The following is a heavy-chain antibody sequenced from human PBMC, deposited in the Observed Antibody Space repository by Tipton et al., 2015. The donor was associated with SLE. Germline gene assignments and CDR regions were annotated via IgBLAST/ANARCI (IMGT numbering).Heavy chain of an antibody. CDR3: AREGYSYGSHYYYYMDV. CDR1: GGSFSDYY. D-gene: IGHD5-18*01. CDR2: IYYSGST. J-gene: IGHJ6*03. Sequence: TLSLTCAVYGGSFSDYYWSWIRQPPGKGLEWIGYIYYSGSTYYNPSLKSRVTISVDTSKNQFSLKLSSVTAADTAVYYCAREGYSYGSHYYYYMDVWGKGTTVTVSS. V-gene: IGHV4-34*09.